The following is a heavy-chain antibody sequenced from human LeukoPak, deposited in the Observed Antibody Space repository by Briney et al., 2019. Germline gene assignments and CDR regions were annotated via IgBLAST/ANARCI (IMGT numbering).Heavy chain of an antibody. V-gene: IGHV3-11*04. CDR3: ARADCSSTSCYELDY. D-gene: IGHD2-2*01. J-gene: IGHJ4*02. Sequence: GGSLRLSCAGSGFTFSDYYMSWIRQAPGKGLEWVSYISSSDTTIYYADYVKGRFTISRDKAQNSLYLQMNTLRADDTAVYYCARADCSSTSCYELDYWGQGTLVTVSS. CDR2: ISSSDTTI. CDR1: GFTFSDYY.